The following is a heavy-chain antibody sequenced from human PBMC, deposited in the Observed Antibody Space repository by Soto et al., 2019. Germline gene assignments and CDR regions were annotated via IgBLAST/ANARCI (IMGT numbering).Heavy chain of an antibody. J-gene: IGHJ4*02. CDR2: IYTGGGT. Sequence: ESGGGLIQPGGSLRLSCAASGFTVSSYYMSWVRQAPGKGLEWVSVIYTGGGTYYTDSVKGRFTISRDISRNTLNLQMDSLRAEDTAVYYCARGSHTGHDWDYWGQGTLVTVSS. CDR1: GFTVSSYY. V-gene: IGHV3-53*01. D-gene: IGHD5-12*01. CDR3: ARGSHTGHDWDY.